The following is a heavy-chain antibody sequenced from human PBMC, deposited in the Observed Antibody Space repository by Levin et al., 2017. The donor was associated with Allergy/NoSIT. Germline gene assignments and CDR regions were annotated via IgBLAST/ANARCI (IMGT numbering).Heavy chain of an antibody. D-gene: IGHD2-2*01. Sequence: SETLSLTCAVYGGSFTGYYWNWIRQPPGKGLEWIGEINHSGSTNYNPSLKSRVTISVDTSKNQFSLKLSSVTAADTAVYYCPRGRYCSGTSCYREYYYYYMDVWGKGTTVTVSS. V-gene: IGHV4-34*01. CDR2: INHSGST. J-gene: IGHJ6*03. CDR3: PRGRYCSGTSCYREYYYYYMDV. CDR1: GGSFTGYY.